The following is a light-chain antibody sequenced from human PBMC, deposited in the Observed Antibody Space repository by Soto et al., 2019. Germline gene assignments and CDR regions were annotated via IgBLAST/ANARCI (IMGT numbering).Light chain of an antibody. V-gene: IGLV2-14*01. Sequence: QSALTQPASVSGSPGQSITLSCTGTSSDVGGYNYVSWYQHHPGKAPKLMIYEDSHRPSGISSRFSGSKSGNTASLTISGLQAEDEAHYYCCSFTTSTTWIFGGGTKLTVL. CDR2: EDS. CDR1: SSDVGGYNY. J-gene: IGLJ2*01. CDR3: CSFTTSTTWI.